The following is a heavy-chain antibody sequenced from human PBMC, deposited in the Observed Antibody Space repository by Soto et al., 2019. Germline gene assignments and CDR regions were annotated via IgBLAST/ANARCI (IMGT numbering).Heavy chain of an antibody. CDR3: AREKARYYDFWSGYLNWFDP. D-gene: IGHD3-3*01. Sequence: SETLSLTCTVSGGSISSYYWGWIRQPAGKGLEWIGRIYTSGSTNYNPSLKSRVTMSVDTSKNQFSLKLSSVTAADTAVYYCAREKARYYDFWSGYLNWFDPWGQGTLVTVSS. J-gene: IGHJ5*02. CDR2: IYTSGST. CDR1: GGSISSYY. V-gene: IGHV4-4*07.